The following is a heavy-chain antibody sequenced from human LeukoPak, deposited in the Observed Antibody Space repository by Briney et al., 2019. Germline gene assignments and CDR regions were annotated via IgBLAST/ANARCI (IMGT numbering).Heavy chain of an antibody. V-gene: IGHV1-46*01. J-gene: IGHJ5*02. Sequence: ASVKVSCKTSVYTFIYSDMHWVRQAPVHELEWVGTINPYDNSTNYAQKFQGRVTITADESTSTAYMELSSLRSEDTAVYYCARGYSYSFRWFDPWGQGTLVTVSS. CDR3: ARGYSYSFRWFDP. CDR2: INPYDNST. CDR1: VYTFIYSD. D-gene: IGHD5-18*01.